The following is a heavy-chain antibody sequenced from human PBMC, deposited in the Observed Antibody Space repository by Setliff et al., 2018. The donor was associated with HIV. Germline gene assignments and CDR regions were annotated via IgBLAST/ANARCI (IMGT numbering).Heavy chain of an antibody. CDR1: GASIGSGHSY. CDR2: IYYNGSS. CDR3: ASWGRARRANYNFWSGSSWFGP. V-gene: IGHV4-31*03. J-gene: IGHJ5*02. Sequence: SETLSLTCTVSGASIGSGHSYWSWIRQHPGKGLEWIGNIYYNGSSYHNPSLKSRVSISVDTSKNQFSLNLRSVTAADTAVYYCASWGRARRANYNFWSGSSWFGPWGQGILVTVSS. D-gene: IGHD3-3*01.